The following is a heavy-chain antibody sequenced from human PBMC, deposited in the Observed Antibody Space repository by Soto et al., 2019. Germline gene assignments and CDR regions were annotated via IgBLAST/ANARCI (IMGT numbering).Heavy chain of an antibody. D-gene: IGHD1-26*01. CDR2: ISYDGSNK. V-gene: IGHV3-30*18. Sequence: QVQLVESGGGVVQPGRSLRLSCAASGFTFCSYGMHWVRQAPGKGLEWVAVISYDGSNKYYADSVKGRFTISRDNSKNTLYLQMNSLRAEDTAVYYCAKADRAIPLLRGMDVWGQGTTVTVSS. CDR1: GFTFCSYG. J-gene: IGHJ6*02. CDR3: AKADRAIPLLRGMDV.